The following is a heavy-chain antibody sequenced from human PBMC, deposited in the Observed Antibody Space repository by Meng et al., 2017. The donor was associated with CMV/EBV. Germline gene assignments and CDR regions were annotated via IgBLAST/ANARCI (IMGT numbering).Heavy chain of an antibody. Sequence: GGSLRLSCAASGFTFSSYAMSWVRQAPGKGLEWVSAISGSGGSTYYADSVKGRFTISRDNSKNTLYLQMHSLRAEDTAVYYCAKGGDFWSGSNFDYWGQGTLVTVSS. D-gene: IGHD3-3*01. J-gene: IGHJ4*02. V-gene: IGHV3-23*01. CDR3: AKGGDFWSGSNFDY. CDR1: GFTFSSYA. CDR2: ISGSGGST.